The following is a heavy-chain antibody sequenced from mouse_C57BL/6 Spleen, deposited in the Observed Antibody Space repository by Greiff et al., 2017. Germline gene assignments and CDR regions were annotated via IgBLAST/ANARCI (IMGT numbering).Heavy chain of an antibody. Sequence: QVHVKQPGAELVKPGASVKVSCKASGYTFTSYWMHWVKQRPGQGLEWIGRIHPYDSDTNYNQKFKGKATFTVDKSSSTAYMQLSILTSEDSAVYYCAIRAYYYGISYETDYAMDYWGQGTSVTVSS. J-gene: IGHJ4*01. CDR1: GYTFTSYW. D-gene: IGHD1-1*01. CDR2: IHPYDSDT. CDR3: AIRAYYYGISYETDYAMDY. V-gene: IGHV1-74*01.